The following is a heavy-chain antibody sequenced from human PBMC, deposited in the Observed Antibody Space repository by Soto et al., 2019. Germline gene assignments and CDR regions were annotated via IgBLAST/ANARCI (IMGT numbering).Heavy chain of an antibody. CDR1: GYTFTSYG. CDR2: ISAYNGNT. J-gene: IGHJ6*02. D-gene: IGHD6-13*01. CDR3: ARDSKIAAAGTVNYYYGMDV. V-gene: IGHV1-18*04. Sequence: ASVKVSCKASGYTFTSYGISWVRQAPGQGLEWMGWISAYNGNTNYAQKLQGRVTMTTDTSTSTAYMELRSLRSDDTAVYYCARDSKIAAAGTVNYYYGMDVWGQGTTVTVSS.